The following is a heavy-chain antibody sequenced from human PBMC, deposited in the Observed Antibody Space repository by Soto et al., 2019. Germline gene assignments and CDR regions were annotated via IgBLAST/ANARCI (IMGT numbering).Heavy chain of an antibody. Sequence: SETLSLTCTVSGGSISSGGYYWSWIRQHPGKGLEWIGYIYYSGSTYYNPSLKSRVTISVDTSKNQFSLKLSSVTAADTAVYYCAREGGVLLWFGDINERGYYYGMDVWGQGTTVTVSS. CDR1: GGSISSGGYY. V-gene: IGHV4-31*03. CDR3: AREGGVLLWFGDINERGYYYGMDV. CDR2: IYYSGST. D-gene: IGHD3-10*01. J-gene: IGHJ6*02.